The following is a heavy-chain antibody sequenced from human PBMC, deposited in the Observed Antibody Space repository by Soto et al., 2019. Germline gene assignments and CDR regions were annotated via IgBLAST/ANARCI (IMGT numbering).Heavy chain of an antibody. CDR3: ARDRGGSFDP. CDR2: IGTAGDT. CDR1: GFTFSSYA. V-gene: IGHV3-13*01. J-gene: IGHJ5*02. D-gene: IGHD3-10*01. Sequence: EVQLLESGGGLVQPGGSLRLSCAASGFTFSSYAMSWVRQAPGKGLEWVSAIGTAGDTYYPGSVKGRFTISRENAKNSLYLQMNSLRAGDTAVYYCARDRGGSFDPWGQGTLVTVSS.